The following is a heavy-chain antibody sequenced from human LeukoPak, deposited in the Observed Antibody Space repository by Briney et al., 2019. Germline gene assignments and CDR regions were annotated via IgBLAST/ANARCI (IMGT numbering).Heavy chain of an antibody. V-gene: IGHV3-21*04. CDR1: GFTFSSYA. J-gene: IGHJ5*02. CDR3: ARDYTGYFP. D-gene: IGHD3-9*01. Sequence: GALRLSCAASGFTFSSYAMNWVRQAPGKGLEWVSSISRGSDHIFYADSMKGRFTISRDNAKNSLYLQMNSLRAEDTAVYYCARDYTGYFPWGQGTLVIVSS. CDR2: ISRGSDHI.